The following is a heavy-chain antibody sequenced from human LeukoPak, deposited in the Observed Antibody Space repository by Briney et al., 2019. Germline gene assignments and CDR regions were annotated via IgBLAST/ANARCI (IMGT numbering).Heavy chain of an antibody. J-gene: IGHJ6*03. CDR2: IYTSGST. CDR3: ARDCPDWGGLGPAAAPHHYYYIDV. D-gene: IGHD6-13*01. Sequence: SQTLSLTCTVSGGSISSGSYYWSWIRQPAGKGLEWIGRIYTSGSTNYNPSLKSRVTISVDTSKNQFSLKLSSVTAADTAVYYCARDCPDWGGLGPAAAPHHYYYIDVWGKGTTVTISS. CDR1: GGSISSGSYY. V-gene: IGHV4-61*02.